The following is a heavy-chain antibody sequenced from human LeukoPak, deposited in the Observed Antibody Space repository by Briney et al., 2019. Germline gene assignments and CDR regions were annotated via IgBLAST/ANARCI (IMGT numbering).Heavy chain of an antibody. CDR2: IWFDGSEK. CDR1: GFTFSSYG. CDR3: ARAVGPFDY. V-gene: IGHV3-33*01. D-gene: IGHD1-26*01. Sequence: GGSLRLSCAASGFTFSSYGMHWVRQAPGKGLDWVAVIWFDGSEKYYADSVKGRFTISRDNSKNTLYLHMNSLRAEDTDVYYCARAVGPFDYWGQGTLVAVSS. J-gene: IGHJ4*02.